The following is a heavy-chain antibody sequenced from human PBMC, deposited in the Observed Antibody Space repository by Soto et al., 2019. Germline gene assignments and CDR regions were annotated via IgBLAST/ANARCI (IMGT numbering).Heavy chain of an antibody. Sequence: GGSLRLSGVVTGLNFDDFAMHWVRQAPGKGLEWVSGITWNSRVLAYADSVKGRFTISRDNARNSLYLQMDSLRDEDTALYYCAKGRYDFWSQYYFDSWGQGTLVTFSS. V-gene: IGHV3-9*01. D-gene: IGHD3-3*01. CDR2: ITWNSRVL. CDR1: GLNFDDFA. J-gene: IGHJ4*02. CDR3: AKGRYDFWSQYYFDS.